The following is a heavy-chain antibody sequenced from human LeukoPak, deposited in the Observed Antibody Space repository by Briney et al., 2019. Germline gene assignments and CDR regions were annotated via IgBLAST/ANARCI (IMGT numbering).Heavy chain of an antibody. D-gene: IGHD3-10*01. CDR1: GGSISSGGYS. CDR2: IYHSGST. CDR3: AKDYYGSGTDV. V-gene: IGHV4-30-2*01. Sequence: PSETLSLTCAVSGGSISSGGYSWSWIRQPPGKGLEWIGYIYHSGSTYYNPSLKSRVTISVDRSKNQFSLKLSSVTAADTAVYYCAKDYYGSGTDVWGQGTTVTVSS. J-gene: IGHJ6*02.